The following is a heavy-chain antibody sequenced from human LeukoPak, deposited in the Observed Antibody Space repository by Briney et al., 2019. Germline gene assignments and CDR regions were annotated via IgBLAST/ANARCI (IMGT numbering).Heavy chain of an antibody. J-gene: IGHJ4*02. V-gene: IGHV1-2*02. CDR2: INPNSGGT. D-gene: IGHD6-25*01. CDR1: GYTFTGYY. CDR3: ARGGRYSSGRIDY. Sequence: ASVKVSCKASGYTFTGYYMHWVRQAPGQGLEWMGWINPNSGGTNYARKFQGRVTMTRDTSISTAYMELSRLRSDDTAVYYCARGGRYSSGRIDYWGQGTLVTVSS.